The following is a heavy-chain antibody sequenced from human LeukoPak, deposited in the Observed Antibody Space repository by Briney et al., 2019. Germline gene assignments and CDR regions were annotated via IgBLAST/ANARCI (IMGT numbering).Heavy chain of an antibody. J-gene: IGHJ4*02. CDR3: ARGGRGYSYGYDY. CDR1: GFTFSSYW. Sequence: PGGSLRLSCAASGFTFSSYWMHWVRQAPGKGPVWVSRINTDGSSTSYADSVKGRFTISRDNAKNTLDLQMNSLRAEDTAVYYCARGGRGYSYGYDYWGQGTLVTVSS. V-gene: IGHV3-74*01. D-gene: IGHD5-18*01. CDR2: INTDGSST.